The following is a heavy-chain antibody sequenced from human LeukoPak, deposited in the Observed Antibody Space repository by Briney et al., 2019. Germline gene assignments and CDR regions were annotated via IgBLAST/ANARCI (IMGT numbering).Heavy chain of an antibody. CDR1: GFTFSSYW. CDR2: IKQDGSEK. CDR3: AKDGDYGDYMWY. Sequence: GGSLRLSCAASGFTFSSYWMSWVRQAPGKGLEWVANIKQDGSEKYYVDSVKGRFTISRDNSKNTLYLQMNSLRAEDTAVYYCAKDGDYGDYMWYWGQGTLVTVSS. J-gene: IGHJ4*02. V-gene: IGHV3-7*03. D-gene: IGHD4-17*01.